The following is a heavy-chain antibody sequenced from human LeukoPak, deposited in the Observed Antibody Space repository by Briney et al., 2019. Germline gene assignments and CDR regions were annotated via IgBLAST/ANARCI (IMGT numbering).Heavy chain of an antibody. CDR2: IYYSGST. J-gene: IGHJ3*02. V-gene: IGHV4-39*07. D-gene: IGHD2-2*01. CDR3: AMRVPAAPTGGAFDI. Sequence: SETLSLTCTVSGGSISSSSYYWGWIRQPPGKGLEWIGSIYYSGSTYYNPSLKSRVTISVDTSKNQFSLKLSSVTAADTAVYYCAMRVPAAPTGGAFDIWGQGTMVTVSS. CDR1: GGSISSSSYY.